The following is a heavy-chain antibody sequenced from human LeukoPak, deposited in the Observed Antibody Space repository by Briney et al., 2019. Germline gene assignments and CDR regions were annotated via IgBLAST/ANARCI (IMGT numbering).Heavy chain of an antibody. D-gene: IGHD3-22*01. Sequence: ASVKVSCKASGYTFTGYYMHWVRQAPGQGLEWMGWINPNSGGTNYAQKFQGRVTMTRDTSISTAYMELSRLRSDDTAVYYCVRGKALDYYDSSGYYYYYYGMDVWGQGTTVTVSS. CDR3: VRGKALDYYDSSGYYYYYYGMDV. V-gene: IGHV1-2*02. CDR2: INPNSGGT. J-gene: IGHJ6*02. CDR1: GYTFTGYY.